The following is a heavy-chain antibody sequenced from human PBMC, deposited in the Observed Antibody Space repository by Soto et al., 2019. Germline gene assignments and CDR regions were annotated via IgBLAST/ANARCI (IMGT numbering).Heavy chain of an antibody. D-gene: IGHD2-8*01. J-gene: IGHJ4*02. V-gene: IGHV4-59*01. CDR1: GGSISSYY. CDR2: IYYSGST. Sequence: QVQLQESGPGLVKPSETLSLTCTVSGGSISSYYWSWIRQPPGKGLEWIGYIYYSGSTNYNPSLKRLFTISVDTSKNQFSLKLSSVTAADTAVYYCARSIRYCTFDYWGQGTLVTVSS. CDR3: ARSIRYCTFDY.